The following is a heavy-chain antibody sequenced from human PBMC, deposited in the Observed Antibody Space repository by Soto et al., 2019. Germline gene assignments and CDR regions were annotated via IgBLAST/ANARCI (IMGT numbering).Heavy chain of an antibody. Sequence: PSDTLSLTCTVSGGSISSGGYYWCWIRQHPGKGLEWIGYIYYSGSTYYNPSLKSRVTISVDTSKNQFSLKLSSVTAADTAVYYCARNYDLGAFDIWGQGTMVTVSS. CDR1: GGSISSGGYY. CDR2: IYYSGST. J-gene: IGHJ3*02. V-gene: IGHV4-31*03. D-gene: IGHD3-16*01. CDR3: ARNYDLGAFDI.